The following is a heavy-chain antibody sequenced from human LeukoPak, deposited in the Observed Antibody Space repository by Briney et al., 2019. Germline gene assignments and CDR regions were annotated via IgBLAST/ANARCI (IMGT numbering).Heavy chain of an antibody. J-gene: IGHJ4*02. Sequence: PGGSLRLSCAASGFTLSSYAMSWVRQAPGKGLEWVSAISDTGNTYHADSVKGRFTISRNSSKNTLFLQMNRLSPEDAAVYYWAKAPVTTCRGAFGYPFDYWGLGTLVTVSS. CDR3: AKAPVTTCRGAFGYPFDY. V-gene: IGHV3-23*01. CDR2: ISDTGNT. D-gene: IGHD2-15*01. CDR1: GFTLSSYA.